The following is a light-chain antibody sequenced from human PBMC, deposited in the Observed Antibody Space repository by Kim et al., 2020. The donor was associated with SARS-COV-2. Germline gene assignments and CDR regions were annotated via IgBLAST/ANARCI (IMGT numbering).Light chain of an antibody. Sequence: ASVGDRVTITCRASQSISNYLNWYQQKPGKAPKLLIYAASSLQSGVPSMFSGSGSGTDFTLTISSLQPEDFATYYCQQSYSTPLTFGGGTKVDIK. V-gene: IGKV1-39*01. CDR3: QQSYSTPLT. CDR1: QSISNY. CDR2: AAS. J-gene: IGKJ4*01.